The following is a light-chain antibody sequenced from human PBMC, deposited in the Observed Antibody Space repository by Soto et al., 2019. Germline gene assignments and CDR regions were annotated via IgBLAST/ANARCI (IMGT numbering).Light chain of an antibody. CDR1: QTISSSL. CDR2: GAS. Sequence: EIVMTQSPATLSMSPGERATLSCWASQTISSSLAWYQQKPGQAPRLLIYGASTRAAGVPVRFSGSGSGTEFTLTINRLEPEDFAVYYCQQYGSSPFTFGGGTKVEIK. V-gene: IGKV3-20*01. CDR3: QQYGSSPFT. J-gene: IGKJ4*01.